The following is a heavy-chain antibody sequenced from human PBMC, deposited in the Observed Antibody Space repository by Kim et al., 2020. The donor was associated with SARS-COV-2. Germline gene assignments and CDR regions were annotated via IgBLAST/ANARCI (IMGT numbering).Heavy chain of an antibody. V-gene: IGHV3-53*01. D-gene: IGHD1-1*01. CDR3: CTKQEGTWPAFHY. CDR2: IYCGGTT. Sequence: GGSLRLSCAASGLTFSGNYMRWVRQAPGKGLEWLSVIYCGGTTFYAAYAKDRLTTSTDNSQNNVYLQIISIRTADNAAFFCCTKQEGTWPAFHYWVQGT. J-gene: IGHJ4*02. CDR1: GLTFSGNY.